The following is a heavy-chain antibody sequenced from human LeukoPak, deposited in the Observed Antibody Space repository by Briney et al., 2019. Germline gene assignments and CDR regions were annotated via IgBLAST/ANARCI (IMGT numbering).Heavy chain of an antibody. CDR1: GFSFSSHA. CDR3: AREGYYHDSSGYFY. Sequence: GGSLRLSCAASGFSFSSHAIHWVRQAPGKGLEWVAVISDDGNNKYYAHSVKGRFTISRDNAKNSLYLQMNSLRAEDTAAYYCAREGYYHDSSGYFYWGQGTLVTVSS. D-gene: IGHD3-22*01. CDR2: ISDDGNNK. J-gene: IGHJ4*02. V-gene: IGHV3-30-3*01.